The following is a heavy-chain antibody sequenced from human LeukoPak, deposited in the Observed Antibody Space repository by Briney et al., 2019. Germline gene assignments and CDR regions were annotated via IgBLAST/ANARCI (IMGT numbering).Heavy chain of an antibody. Sequence: SETLSLTCTVSGGSFSTYYWSWIRQPAGKGLEWIGHIYTSGTTNYNPSLKSRVTMSIDTSKNQFSLKLSSVTAADTAVYYCARNIAAASRFDPWGQGTLVTVSS. D-gene: IGHD6-13*01. CDR2: IYTSGTT. V-gene: IGHV4-4*07. J-gene: IGHJ5*02. CDR1: GGSFSTYY. CDR3: ARNIAAASRFDP.